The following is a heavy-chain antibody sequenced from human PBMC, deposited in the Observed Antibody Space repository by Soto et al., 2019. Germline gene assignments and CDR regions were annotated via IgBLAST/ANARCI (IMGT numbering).Heavy chain of an antibody. D-gene: IGHD2-15*01. J-gene: IGHJ5*02. CDR1: GGTFSSYA. Sequence: ASVKVSCKASGGTFSSYAISWVRQAPGQGLEWMGWISAYNGNTNYAQKLQGRVTMTTDTSTSTAYMELRSLRSDDTAVYYCARVPDYCSGGSCYSGWFDPWGQGTLVTVSS. CDR3: ARVPDYCSGGSCYSGWFDP. V-gene: IGHV1-18*01. CDR2: ISAYNGNT.